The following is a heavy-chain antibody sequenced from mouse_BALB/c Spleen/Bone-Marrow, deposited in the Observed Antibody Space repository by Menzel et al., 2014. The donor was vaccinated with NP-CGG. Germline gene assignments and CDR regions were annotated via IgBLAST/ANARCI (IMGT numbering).Heavy chain of an antibody. D-gene: IGHD1-1*01. J-gene: IGHJ4*01. CDR3: TRLFYGSSDYAMDN. Sequence: VQLQQPGAELVKPGASVKLSCKASGYTFTSYWMHWVKLRPGQGFEWIGEINPNNGGSNYNEKFKRKATLTVDKSSSTAYMQLNSLTSEDSAVYYCTRLFYGSSDYAMDNWGQGTSVTVSS. CDR2: INPNNGGS. V-gene: IGHV1S81*02. CDR1: GYTFTSYW.